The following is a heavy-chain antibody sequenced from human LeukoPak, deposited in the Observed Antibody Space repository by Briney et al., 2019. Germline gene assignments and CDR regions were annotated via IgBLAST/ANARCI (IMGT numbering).Heavy chain of an antibody. D-gene: IGHD1/OR15-1a*01. CDR1: GLTLSGYW. V-gene: IGHV3-74*01. Sequence: GGSLRLSCSASGLTLSGYWMHWVHQIPGKGLVWVSRIDSDGSGTSYADSVKGRFTISRDDVKNMLYLQMNSLRVEDTGLYYCSTVEHFWGQGTLVTVSS. CDR3: STVEHF. CDR2: IDSDGSGT. J-gene: IGHJ4*02.